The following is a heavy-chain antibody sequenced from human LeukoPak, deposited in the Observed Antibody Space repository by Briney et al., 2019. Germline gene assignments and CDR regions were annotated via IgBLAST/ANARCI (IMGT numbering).Heavy chain of an antibody. J-gene: IGHJ4*02. CDR2: IYDSGNT. Sequence: SETLSLTCTVSGPFIKTYYWSWIRQVPGKGLEWIGLIYDSGNTNYNPSLKSRVTILADTSKSQFSLKLNSVTAADTAVYFCATRRGFELFFDLWGQGTRVTVSS. CDR1: GPFIKTYY. V-gene: IGHV4-59*01. D-gene: IGHD3-10*01. CDR3: ATRRGFELFFDL.